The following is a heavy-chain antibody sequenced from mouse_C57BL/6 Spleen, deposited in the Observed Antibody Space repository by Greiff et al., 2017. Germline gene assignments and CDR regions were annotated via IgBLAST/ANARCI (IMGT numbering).Heavy chain of an antibody. CDR2: IWSGGST. J-gene: IGHJ1*03. D-gene: IGHD3-1*01. CDR3: ARGLPWYFDV. Sequence: VQGVESGPGLVQPSQSLSITCTVSGFSLTSYGVHWVRQSPGKGLEWLGVIWSGGSTDYNAAFISRLSISKDNSKSQVFFKMNSLQADDTAIYYCARGLPWYFDVWGTGTTVTVSS. CDR1: GFSLTSYG. V-gene: IGHV2-2*01.